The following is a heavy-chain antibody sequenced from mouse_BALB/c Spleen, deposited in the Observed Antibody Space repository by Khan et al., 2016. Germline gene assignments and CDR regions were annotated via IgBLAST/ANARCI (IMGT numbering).Heavy chain of an antibody. CDR2: INPDSSTI. V-gene: IGHV4-1*02. Sequence: EVKLLESGGGLVQPGGSLKLSCAASGLDFSRYWMSWVRQAPGKGLEWLGEINPDSSTINYTQSVKDKFHITRDNATNTLYLQMSKVRSEDTAIYYCATREITGFAYWGQGTLITVTA. CDR3: ATREITGFAY. J-gene: IGHJ3*01. D-gene: IGHD1-1*01. CDR1: GLDFSRYW.